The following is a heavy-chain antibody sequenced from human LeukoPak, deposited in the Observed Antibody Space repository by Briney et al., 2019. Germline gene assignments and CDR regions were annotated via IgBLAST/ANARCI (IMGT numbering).Heavy chain of an antibody. CDR1: GGSISSYY. Sequence: SETLSLTCTVPGGSISSYYWSWIRQPPGKGLEWIGYIYTSGSTNYNPSLKSRVTISVDTSKNQFSLKLSSVTAADTAVYYCARSGQLPPDYYYMDVWGKGTTVTVSS. CDR2: IYTSGST. V-gene: IGHV4-4*09. D-gene: IGHD2-2*01. J-gene: IGHJ6*03. CDR3: ARSGQLPPDYYYMDV.